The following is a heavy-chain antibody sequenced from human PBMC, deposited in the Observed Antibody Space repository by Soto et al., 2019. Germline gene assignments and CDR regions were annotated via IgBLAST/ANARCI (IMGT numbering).Heavy chain of an antibody. CDR2: ISSSGSTI. V-gene: IGHV3-48*03. Sequence: PVGSLSLSCAASGFTFSSYEMNWVRQAPGKGLEWVSYISSSGSTIYYADSVKGRFTISRDNAKNSLYLQMNSLRAEDTAVYYCAAPPALDSSGYYYNYFDYWGQGTLVTVSS. D-gene: IGHD3-22*01. CDR3: AAPPALDSSGYYYNYFDY. CDR1: GFTFSSYE. J-gene: IGHJ4*02.